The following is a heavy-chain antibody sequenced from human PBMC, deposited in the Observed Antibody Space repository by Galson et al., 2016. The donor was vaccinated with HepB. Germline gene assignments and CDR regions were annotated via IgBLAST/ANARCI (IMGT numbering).Heavy chain of an antibody. CDR3: ASDDY. CDR1: GGSISSSHSYY. J-gene: IGHJ4*02. CDR2: ISYHGKT. Sequence: SETLSLTCTVSGGSISSSHSYYWGWIRQPPGRGLEWIGTISYHGKTYYHPSLKSRVTISVDTSRNQFSLRLSSVTATDTAFYYCASDDYWGPGTLVTVSS. V-gene: IGHV4-39*02.